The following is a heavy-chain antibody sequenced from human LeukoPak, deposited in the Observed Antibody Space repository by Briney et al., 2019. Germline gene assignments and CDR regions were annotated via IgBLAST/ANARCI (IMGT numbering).Heavy chain of an antibody. V-gene: IGHV4-39*01. D-gene: IGHD3-3*01. J-gene: IGHJ4*02. CDR3: ARGYPHRGRFLEWLSGPGGSNFDY. Sequence: PSETLSLTCTVSGGSISSSSYYWGWIRQPPGKGLEWIGSIYYSGSTYYNPSLKSRVTISVDTSKNQFSLKLSSVTAADTAVYYCARGYPHRGRFLEWLSGPGGSNFDYWGQGTLVTVSS. CDR2: IYYSGST. CDR1: GGSISSSSYY.